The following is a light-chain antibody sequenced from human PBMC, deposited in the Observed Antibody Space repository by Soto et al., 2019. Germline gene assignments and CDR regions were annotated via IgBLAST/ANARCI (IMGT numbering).Light chain of an antibody. CDR2: DVS. CDR1: SSDVGAYNH. J-gene: IGLJ1*01. V-gene: IGLV2-14*03. CDR3: SSYTTSTTDV. Sequence: QSALTQPASVSGSPGQSITISCTGTSSDVGAYNHVSWYQHHPGKAPKLMIYDVSNRPSGVSNRFSGSKSGNTASLTISGLQAEDEADYYCSSYTTSTTDVFGTGTKLTVL.